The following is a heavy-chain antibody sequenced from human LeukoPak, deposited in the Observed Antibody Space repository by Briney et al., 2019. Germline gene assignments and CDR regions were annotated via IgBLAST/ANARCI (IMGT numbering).Heavy chain of an antibody. J-gene: IGHJ5*02. D-gene: IGHD3-22*01. CDR2: IYYSGST. V-gene: IGHV4-61*01. CDR1: GGSVSSGSYY. CDR3: AREGYYYDSSGYYRTWFDP. Sequence: SETLSLTCTVSGGSVSSGSYYWSWIRQPPGKGLEWIGYIYYSGSTNYNPSLKSRVTISVDTSKNQFSLKLSSVTAADTAVYYCAREGYYYDSSGYYRTWFDPWGQGTLVTVSS.